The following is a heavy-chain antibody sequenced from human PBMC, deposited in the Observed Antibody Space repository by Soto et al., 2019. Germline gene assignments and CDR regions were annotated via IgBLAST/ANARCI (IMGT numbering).Heavy chain of an antibody. V-gene: IGHV4-34*01. CDR2: INHSGST. CDR3: ARAAYYDFWSGYYGVGYYYYGMDV. J-gene: IGHJ6*02. Sequence: QVQLQQWGAGLLKPSETLSLTCAVYGGSFSGYYWSWIRQPPGKGLEWIGEINHSGSTNYNPSLKSGVTISVDTSKNQFSLKLSSVTAADTAVYYCARAAYYDFWSGYYGVGYYYYGMDVWGQGTTVTVSS. CDR1: GGSFSGYY. D-gene: IGHD3-3*01.